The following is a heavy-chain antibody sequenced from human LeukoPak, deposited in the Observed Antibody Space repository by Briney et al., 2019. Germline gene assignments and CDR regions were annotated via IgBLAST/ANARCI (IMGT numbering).Heavy chain of an antibody. CDR1: GFTFSSYA. CDR2: ISWNSGSI. Sequence: GGSLRLSCAASGFTFSSYAMSWVRQAPGKGLEWVSGISWNSGSIGYADSVKGRFTISRDNAKNSLYLQMNSLRAEDMALYYCAKGVSSSFAFDIWGQGTMVTVSS. V-gene: IGHV3-9*03. CDR3: AKGVSSSFAFDI. D-gene: IGHD6-6*01. J-gene: IGHJ3*02.